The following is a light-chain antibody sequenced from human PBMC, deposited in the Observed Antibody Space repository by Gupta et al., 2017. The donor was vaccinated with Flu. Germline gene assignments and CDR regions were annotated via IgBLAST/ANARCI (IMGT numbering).Light chain of an antibody. Sequence: ATLSVSPGERVTLSCRASQSVGGNLAWYHQKRGQAPRLLIYGASTRDTGVPDRFSGGGYGTEFTLTISGRQSEDVAVYYCQQYDSWPPLTFGGATKVEIK. CDR1: QSVGGN. J-gene: IGKJ4*01. CDR3: QQYDSWPPLT. CDR2: GAS. V-gene: IGKV3-15*01.